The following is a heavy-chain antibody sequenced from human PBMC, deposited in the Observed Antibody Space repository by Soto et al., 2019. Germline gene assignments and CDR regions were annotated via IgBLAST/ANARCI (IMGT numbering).Heavy chain of an antibody. Sequence: ASVKVSCKTSGYTFSNYGITWVRQAPGQPLEWLGWISLYSDGTNYAQKFQGRLSMTTDTSTTTAYMELRSLRSDDTAVYYCARVVPGAEAWFGPWGQGTLVTVS. CDR1: GYTFSNYG. V-gene: IGHV1-18*01. CDR3: ARVVPGAEAWFGP. D-gene: IGHD2-2*01. CDR2: ISLYSDGT. J-gene: IGHJ5*02.